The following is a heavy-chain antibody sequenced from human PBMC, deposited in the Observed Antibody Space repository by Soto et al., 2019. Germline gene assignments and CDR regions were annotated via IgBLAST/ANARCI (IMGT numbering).Heavy chain of an antibody. CDR2: VKSKTDGGAT. CDR1: GFTFYNTW. J-gene: IGHJ4*02. CDR3: TTDRRSGYDPQFDF. Sequence: GGSLRLSCTASGFTFYNTWMSGVRQAPGKGLEWVGRVKSKTDGGATDYTAPVKGRFTISRDDSQNTLYLQMNSLQTDDTAVYYCTTDRRSGYDPQFDFWGQGTLVTVSS. V-gene: IGHV3-15*01. D-gene: IGHD5-12*01.